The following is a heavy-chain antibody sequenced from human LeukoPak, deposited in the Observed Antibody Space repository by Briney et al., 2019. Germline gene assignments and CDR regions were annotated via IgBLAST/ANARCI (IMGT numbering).Heavy chain of an antibody. CDR2: IYSGGST. Sequence: GGSLRLSCAASGFTFSSYGMSWVRQAPGKGLEWVSVIYSGGSTYYADSVKGRFTISRDNSKNTLYLQMNSLRAEDTAVYYCARGGSYLSAFDIWGQGTMVTVSS. D-gene: IGHD1-26*01. V-gene: IGHV3-53*01. CDR3: ARGGSYLSAFDI. J-gene: IGHJ3*02. CDR1: GFTFSSYG.